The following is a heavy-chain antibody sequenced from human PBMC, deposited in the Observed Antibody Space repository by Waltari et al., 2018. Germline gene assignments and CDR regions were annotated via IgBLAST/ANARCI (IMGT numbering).Heavy chain of an antibody. D-gene: IGHD3-10*01. Sequence: QVQLVQSGDEVKKPGASVKVSCRTCGYNLGAYNIHWVQQAPRQGLEWMGWINPTNGDTKVAQDFQDRVAMTRDTSISTAFLELSSLRFDDTAIFFCARDPYEFYFGSGSYFDFWGQGTMVTVTS. CDR2: INPTNGDT. CDR3: ARDPYEFYFGSGSYFDF. CDR1: GYNLGAYN. J-gene: IGHJ4*02. V-gene: IGHV1-2*02.